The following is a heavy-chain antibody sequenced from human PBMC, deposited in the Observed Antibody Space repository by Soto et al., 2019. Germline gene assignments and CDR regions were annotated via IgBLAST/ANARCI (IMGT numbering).Heavy chain of an antibody. D-gene: IGHD3-10*01. J-gene: IGHJ5*02. CDR1: GGPISSSSYY. V-gene: IGHV4-39*01. CDR3: ARHRSDRLLWFGESTGGYNWFDP. CDR2: IYYSGST. Sequence: SETLSLTCTVSGGPISSSSYYWGWIRQPPGKGLEWIGSIYYSGSTYYNPSLKSRVTISVDTSKNQFSLKLSSVTAADTAVYYCARHRSDRLLWFGESTGGYNWFDPWGQGTLVTVSS.